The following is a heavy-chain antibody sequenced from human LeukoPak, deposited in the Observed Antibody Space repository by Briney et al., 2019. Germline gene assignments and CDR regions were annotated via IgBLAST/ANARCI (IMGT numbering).Heavy chain of an antibody. J-gene: IGHJ4*02. Sequence: SETLSLACTVSGYSIISGYNWGWFGQPPGKGLEWIGSIYHSGRTYYNPSITSRVTISVDTSKNQVSLILTSVTAADTAVYYCARKGIRGFSYYFDYWGQGTLVTVSS. CDR1: GYSIISGYN. D-gene: IGHD3-10*01. V-gene: IGHV4-38-2*02. CDR2: IYHSGRT. CDR3: ARKGIRGFSYYFDY.